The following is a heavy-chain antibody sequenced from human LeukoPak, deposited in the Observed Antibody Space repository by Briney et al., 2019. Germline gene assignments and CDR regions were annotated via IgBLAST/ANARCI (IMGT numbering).Heavy chain of an antibody. Sequence: GGSLGLSCAASGFTFSNYLMHWVRQTPGKGLVWISRISTDGSFTNYADSVKGRFSISRDNAKNTLYLQMNNLRAEDTAVYYCARDRAWNYFDYWGQGTLVTVSS. J-gene: IGHJ4*02. CDR2: ISTDGSFT. CDR1: GFTFSNYL. V-gene: IGHV3-74*01. CDR3: ARDRAWNYFDY. D-gene: IGHD3-3*01.